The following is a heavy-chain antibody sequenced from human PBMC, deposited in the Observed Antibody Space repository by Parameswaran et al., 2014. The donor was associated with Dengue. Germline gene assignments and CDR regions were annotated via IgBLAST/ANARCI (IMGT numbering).Heavy chain of an antibody. CDR2: INHSGST. J-gene: IGHJ6*02. Sequence: RWIRQPPGKGLEWIGEINHSGSTNYNPSLKSRVTISVDTSKNQFSLKLSSVTAADTAVYYCARVIKFGYYYYYGMDVWGQGTTVTVSS. CDR3: ARVIKFGYYYYYGMDV. V-gene: IGHV4-34*01. D-gene: IGHD3-10*01.